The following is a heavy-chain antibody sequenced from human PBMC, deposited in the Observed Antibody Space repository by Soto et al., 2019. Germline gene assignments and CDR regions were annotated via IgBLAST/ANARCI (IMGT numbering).Heavy chain of an antibody. J-gene: IGHJ4*02. D-gene: IGHD4-17*01. CDR3: AKDMKWGGMTTIHYFDS. Sequence: EVQLVESGGGLVQPGRSLRLSCVASGFTADDYALHWVRQAPGKGLEWVSGISSNSDTIHYADSVKGRFTISRDNAKNSLFRQMNSLRPEDTAVYYCAKDMKWGGMTTIHYFDSWGQGTLVTVSS. CDR1: GFTADDYA. V-gene: IGHV3-9*02. CDR2: ISSNSDTI.